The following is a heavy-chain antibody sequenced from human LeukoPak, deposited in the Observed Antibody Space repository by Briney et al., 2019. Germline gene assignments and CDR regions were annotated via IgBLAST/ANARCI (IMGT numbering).Heavy chain of an antibody. D-gene: IGHD3-3*01. CDR3: AKDLVVSRTYDFSPLDV. CDR2: ISGSGGST. J-gene: IGHJ6*04. Sequence: GGSLRLSCAASGFTFSSYAMSWVRQAPGKGLERVSGISGSGGSTYYADSVKGRFTISRDNSKNTLYLQMNSLRAEDTAVYYCAKDLVVSRTYDFSPLDVWGKGTTVTVSS. V-gene: IGHV3-23*01. CDR1: GFTFSSYA.